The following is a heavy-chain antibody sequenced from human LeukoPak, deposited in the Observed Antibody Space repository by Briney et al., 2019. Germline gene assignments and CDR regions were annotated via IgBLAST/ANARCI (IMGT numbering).Heavy chain of an antibody. J-gene: IGHJ5*02. Sequence: PGGSLRLSCAASGFTFSSYSMNWVRQAPGKGPEWVSSISSSSSYIYYADSVKGRFTISRDNAKNSLYLQMNSLRAEDTAVYYCARGSGGSSTSWNNWFDPWGQGTLVTVSS. CDR1: GFTFSSYS. V-gene: IGHV3-21*01. CDR2: ISSSSSYI. D-gene: IGHD2-2*01. CDR3: ARGSGGSSTSWNNWFDP.